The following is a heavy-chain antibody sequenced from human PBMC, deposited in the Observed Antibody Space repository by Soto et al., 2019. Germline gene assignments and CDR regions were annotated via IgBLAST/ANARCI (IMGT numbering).Heavy chain of an antibody. D-gene: IGHD3-22*01. CDR1: GGSISSGGYC. CDR2: IYYSGST. CDR3: ARGGPFFGSSGTYNWFDP. J-gene: IGHJ5*02. Sequence: SETLSLTCTVSGGSISSGGYCWSWIRQHPGKGLEWIGYIYYSGSTYYNPSLKSRVTISVDTSKNQFSLKLSSVTAADTAVYYCARGGPFFGSSGTYNWFDPWGQGTLVTVSS. V-gene: IGHV4-31*03.